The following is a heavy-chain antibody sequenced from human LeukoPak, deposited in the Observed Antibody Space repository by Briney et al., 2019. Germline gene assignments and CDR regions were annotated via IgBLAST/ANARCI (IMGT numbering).Heavy chain of an antibody. Sequence: GGSLRLSCAASGFTFSSYGMHWVRQAPGKGLEWVAFIRYDGSNKYYADSVKGRFTISRDNSKNTLYLQMNSLRAEDTAVYYCARVGEDGYNPLMYYFDYWGQGTLVTVSS. V-gene: IGHV3-30*02. CDR1: GFTFSSYG. CDR2: IRYDGSNK. J-gene: IGHJ4*02. CDR3: ARVGEDGYNPLMYYFDY. D-gene: IGHD5-24*01.